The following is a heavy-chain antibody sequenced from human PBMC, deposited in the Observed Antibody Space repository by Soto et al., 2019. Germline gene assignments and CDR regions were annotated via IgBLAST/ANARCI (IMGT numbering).Heavy chain of an antibody. Sequence: GGSLRLSCAASGFTFSSYAMSWVRQAPGKGLEWVSAISGSGGSTYYADSVKGRFTISRDNSKNTLYLQMNSLRAEDTAVYYCAKDARPFTFGGVIGPKYYFDYWGQGTPVTVSS. CDR3: AKDARPFTFGGVIGPKYYFDY. V-gene: IGHV3-23*01. CDR2: ISGSGGST. CDR1: GFTFSSYA. J-gene: IGHJ4*02. D-gene: IGHD3-16*02.